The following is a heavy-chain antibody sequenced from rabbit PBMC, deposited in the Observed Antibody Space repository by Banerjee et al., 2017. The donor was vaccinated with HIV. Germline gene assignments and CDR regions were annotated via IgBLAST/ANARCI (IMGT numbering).Heavy chain of an antibody. J-gene: IGHJ4*01. D-gene: IGHD4-1*01. CDR2: IYTTSSGDT. V-gene: IGHV1S40*01. CDR3: ARDLAGVIGWNFGL. Sequence: QSLEESGGDLVKPGASLTLTCTASGFSFSSSYWICWVRQAPGKGLEWIACIYTTSSGDTYYASWAKGRFTISNASSTTMTLQVTSLTAADTATYFCARDLAGVIGWNFGLWGPGTLVTVS. CDR1: GFSFSSSYW.